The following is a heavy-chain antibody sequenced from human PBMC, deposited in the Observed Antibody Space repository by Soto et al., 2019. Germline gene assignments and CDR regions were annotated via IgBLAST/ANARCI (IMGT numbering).Heavy chain of an antibody. CDR1: GYTFTSYG. V-gene: IGHV1-18*01. Sequence: QVQLVQSGAEVKKPGASVKVSCKASGYTFTSYGISWVRQAPGQGLEWMGWISAYNGNTNYAQKLQGRVTMTTDTSTSTAYMELRSLRSDDRAVYYCARDGVTTIVVERTLYYFDYWGQGTLVTVSS. D-gene: IGHD3-22*01. CDR3: ARDGVTTIVVERTLYYFDY. CDR2: ISAYNGNT. J-gene: IGHJ4*02.